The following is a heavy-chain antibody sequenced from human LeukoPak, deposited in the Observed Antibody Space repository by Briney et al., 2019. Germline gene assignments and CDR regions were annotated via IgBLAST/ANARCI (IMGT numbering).Heavy chain of an antibody. CDR1: GYTFTGYY. J-gene: IGHJ4*02. CDR3: ARDRVGSGWPRPYYFEF. V-gene: IGHV1-2*02. D-gene: IGHD6-19*01. CDR2: INPNIGAT. Sequence: ASVKVSCRPSGYTFTGYYMHWVRQAPGQGLEWMACINPNIGATMYAQKFQGRVSMTRDTSVSTGYMELTSLRSDDTAVYYCARDRVGSGWPRPYYFEFWGQGTLVIVSS.